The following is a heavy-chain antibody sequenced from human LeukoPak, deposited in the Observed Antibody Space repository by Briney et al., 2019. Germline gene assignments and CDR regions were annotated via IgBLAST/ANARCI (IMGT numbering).Heavy chain of an antibody. J-gene: IGHJ4*02. V-gene: IGHV4-4*07. D-gene: IGHD3-10*01. CDR1: GGSMSNYY. CDR3: ARGGYYFDN. CDR2: IYTSGTT. Sequence: SETLSLTCTVSGGSMSNYYWSWIRQPAGKGLEWVGHIYTSGTTSYNPSLKSRVTMSVDTSKNQFSLKLNSVTAADTAVYYCARGGYYFDNWGQGTLVTVSS.